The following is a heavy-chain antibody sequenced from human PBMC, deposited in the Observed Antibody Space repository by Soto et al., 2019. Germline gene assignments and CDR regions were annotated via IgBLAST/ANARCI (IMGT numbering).Heavy chain of an antibody. J-gene: IGHJ4*02. Sequence: PGESLKISCKASGYSFTAYWIAWMRQMPGKGLERVGVIFPGDSDTRYSPSFQGQVTISADTSITTAYLQWSSLRASDTAMYYCARRLNWNNYFWGQGTQVTVSS. V-gene: IGHV5-51*01. D-gene: IGHD1-20*01. CDR2: IFPGDSDT. CDR1: GYSFTAYW. CDR3: ARRLNWNNYF.